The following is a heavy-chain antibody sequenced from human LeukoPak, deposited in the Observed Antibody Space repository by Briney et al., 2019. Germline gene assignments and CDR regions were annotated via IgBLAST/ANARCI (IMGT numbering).Heavy chain of an antibody. CDR3: ARAGYSGYDTNGDEYYFDY. J-gene: IGHJ4*02. CDR1: GYSFTSYW. Sequence: GESLKISCKGSGYSFTSYWIGWVRQMPGKGLEWMGIIYPGDSDTRYSPSFQGQVTISADKSISTAYLQWSSLKASDTAMYYCARAGYSGYDTNGDEYYFDYWGQGTLVTVSS. V-gene: IGHV5-51*01. D-gene: IGHD5-12*01. CDR2: IYPGDSDT.